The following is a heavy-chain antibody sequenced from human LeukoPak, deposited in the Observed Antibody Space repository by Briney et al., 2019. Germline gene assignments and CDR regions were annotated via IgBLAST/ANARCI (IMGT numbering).Heavy chain of an antibody. Sequence: ASVKVSCKASGYTFTSYDINWVRQATGQGLEWMGWMNPNSGNTGYAQKFQGRVTMTRNTSISTAYMELSSLRAEDTAVYYCAKALLLPFGELLGGSLDYWGQGTPVTVSS. J-gene: IGHJ4*02. V-gene: IGHV1-8*01. D-gene: IGHD3-10*01. CDR1: GYTFTSYD. CDR2: MNPNSGNT. CDR3: AKALLLPFGELLGGSLDY.